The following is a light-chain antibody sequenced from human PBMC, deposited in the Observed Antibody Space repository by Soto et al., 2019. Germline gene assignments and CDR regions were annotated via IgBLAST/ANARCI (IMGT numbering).Light chain of an antibody. J-gene: IGKJ4*01. CDR1: QSVSSN. V-gene: IGKV3-15*01. CDR2: GAS. CDR3: QQYNNWPLT. Sequence: EIVMTQSPATLSVSPGERATLSCRASQSVSSNLAWYQQKPGQAPRLLIYGASTRGTGIPARFSGSGSGTEFTLTISSLQSKDFAVYYCQQYNNWPLTFGGGTKVEIK.